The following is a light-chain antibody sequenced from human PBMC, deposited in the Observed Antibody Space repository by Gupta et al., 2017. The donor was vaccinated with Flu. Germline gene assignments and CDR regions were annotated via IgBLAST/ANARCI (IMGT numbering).Light chain of an antibody. CDR3: QRYDDWPLYT. CDR1: QNINTD. V-gene: IGKV3-15*01. CDR2: GAS. Sequence: ATLAVAPRATTTSSCRASQNINTDLAWYQQKPGQAPRLLILGASTRATGIPARFSGSGSGTEFTLTISGLQSEDFAVYYCQRYDDWPLYTFGQGTRLEIK. J-gene: IGKJ2*01.